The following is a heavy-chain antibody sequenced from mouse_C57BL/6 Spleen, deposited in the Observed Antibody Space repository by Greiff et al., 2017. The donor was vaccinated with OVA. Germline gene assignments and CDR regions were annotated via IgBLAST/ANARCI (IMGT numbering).Heavy chain of an antibody. Sequence: QVQLQQPGAELVKPGASVKLSCKASGYTFTSYWMQWVKQRPGQGLEWIGEIDPSDSYTNYNQKFKGKATLTVDTSSSTAYMQLSSLTSEDSAVYYCARRGGTDYCDYWGQGTTLTVSS. CDR2: IDPSDSYT. CDR3: ARRGGTDYCDY. D-gene: IGHD2-14*01. V-gene: IGHV1-50*01. J-gene: IGHJ2*01. CDR1: GYTFTSYW.